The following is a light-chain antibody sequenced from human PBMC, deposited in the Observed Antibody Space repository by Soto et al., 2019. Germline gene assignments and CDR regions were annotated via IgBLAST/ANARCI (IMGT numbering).Light chain of an antibody. CDR2: YAS. Sequence: DIQMTQSPSSLSASIGDRVSITCRASQTIANSLNWYQQKPGKAPRLLIYYASTLQIGVPSRFSGSGSGTDFTLTISGLQPDDFATYFCQQSHTPSRTFGQGTKVDIK. CDR1: QTIANS. CDR3: QQSHTPSRT. J-gene: IGKJ1*01. V-gene: IGKV1-39*01.